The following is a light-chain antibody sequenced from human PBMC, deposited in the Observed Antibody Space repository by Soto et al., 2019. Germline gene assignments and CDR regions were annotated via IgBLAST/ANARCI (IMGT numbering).Light chain of an antibody. CDR1: QSISSY. CDR2: AAS. CDR3: QHSYSTPLT. V-gene: IGKV1-39*01. Sequence: DIQMTQSPSSLSASVGDRVTITCRASQSISSYLNWYQQKPGKAPKLLIYAASSLQSGVPSRFSGSGSGTDFTPTISSLQPEAFETYYCQHSYSTPLTFGGGTKVDIK. J-gene: IGKJ4*01.